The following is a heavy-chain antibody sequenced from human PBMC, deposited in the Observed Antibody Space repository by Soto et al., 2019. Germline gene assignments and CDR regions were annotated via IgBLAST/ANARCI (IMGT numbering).Heavy chain of an antibody. CDR2: IIPIFGTA. V-gene: IGHV1-69*06. Sequence: SVKVSCKASGGTFSSYAISWVRQAPGQGLEWMGGIIPIFGTANYAQKFQGRVTITADKSTSTAYMELSSLRSEDTAVYYCARGTYYYDSSGSGGYYFDYWGQGTLVTVSS. CDR3: ARGTYYYDSSGSGGYYFDY. J-gene: IGHJ4*02. D-gene: IGHD3-22*01. CDR1: GGTFSSYA.